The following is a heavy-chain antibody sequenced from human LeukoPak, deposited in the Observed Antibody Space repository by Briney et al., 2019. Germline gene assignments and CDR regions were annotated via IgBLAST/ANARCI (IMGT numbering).Heavy chain of an antibody. CDR1: GFTFSSYA. D-gene: IGHD6-13*01. Sequence: GGSLRLSCAASGFTFSSYAMSWVRQAPGKGLEWVSAISGSGGSTYYADSVKGRFTISRDNSKNTLYLQMNSLRAEDTTVYYCAKDEGSSSVHDYWGQGTLVTVSS. CDR3: AKDEGSSSVHDY. V-gene: IGHV3-23*01. J-gene: IGHJ4*02. CDR2: ISGSGGST.